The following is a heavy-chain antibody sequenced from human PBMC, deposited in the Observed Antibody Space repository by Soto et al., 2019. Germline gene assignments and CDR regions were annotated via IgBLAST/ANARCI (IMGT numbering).Heavy chain of an antibody. CDR1: GFSLTTSGVG. CDR2: IYWDDDK. Sequence: QITLKESGPTLVKPTQTLTLTCTFSGFSLTTSGVGVGWIRQPPGKALEWLALIYWDDDKRYSPSLKNRLTIPKHTSRNQVVLTPIDLDPVDPATYYCAHKSLVPFGMDVWGPGTTVTVAS. D-gene: IGHD3-10*01. J-gene: IGHJ6*02. V-gene: IGHV2-5*02. CDR3: AHKSLVPFGMDV.